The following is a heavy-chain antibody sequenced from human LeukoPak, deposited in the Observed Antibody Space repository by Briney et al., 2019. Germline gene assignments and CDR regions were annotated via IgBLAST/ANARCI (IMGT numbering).Heavy chain of an antibody. V-gene: IGHV4-59*08. Sequence: PSETLSLTCTVSGGSISSYYWSWIRQPPGKGLEWIGYIYYSGSTNYNPSLKSRVTISVDTSKNQFSLKLSSVTAADTAVYYCARHASLTAAGTGTLDYWGQGTLVTVSS. CDR1: GGSISSYY. D-gene: IGHD6-13*01. CDR3: ARHASLTAAGTGTLDY. J-gene: IGHJ4*02. CDR2: IYYSGST.